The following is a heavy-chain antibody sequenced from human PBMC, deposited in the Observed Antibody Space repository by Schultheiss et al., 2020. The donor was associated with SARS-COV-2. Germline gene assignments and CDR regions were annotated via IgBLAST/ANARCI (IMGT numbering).Heavy chain of an antibody. V-gene: IGHV4-34*01. CDR2: INHSGST. CDR3: ARGREATTYGMDV. CDR1: GGSFSGYY. Sequence: SETLSLTCAVYGGSFSGYYWSWIRQPPGKGLEWIGEINHSGSTNYNPSLKSRVTISLDKSKNQFSLKLSSVTAADTAVYYCARGREATTYGMDVWGQGTTVTVSS. D-gene: IGHD1-14*01. J-gene: IGHJ6*02.